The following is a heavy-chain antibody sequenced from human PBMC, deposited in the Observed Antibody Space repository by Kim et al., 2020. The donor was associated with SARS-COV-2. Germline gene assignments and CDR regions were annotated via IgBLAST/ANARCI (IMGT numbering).Heavy chain of an antibody. Sequence: GGSLRLSCETSGFSNYGLHWVRQAPGKGLEWVATIIYDGAAQFYADSVKGRFTISRDNSQNMMWLQMSGLRPEDTAVYFCVKDVESITVAGTGGVFGVWGQGTMVSVSS. CDR3: VKDVESITVAGTGGVFGV. J-gene: IGHJ3*01. CDR1: GFSNYG. D-gene: IGHD6-19*01. CDR2: IIYDGAAQ. V-gene: IGHV3-30*02.